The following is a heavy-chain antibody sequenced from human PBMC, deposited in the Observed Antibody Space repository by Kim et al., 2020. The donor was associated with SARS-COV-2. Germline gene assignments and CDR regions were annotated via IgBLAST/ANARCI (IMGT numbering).Heavy chain of an antibody. D-gene: IGHD3-10*01. J-gene: IGHJ5*02. CDR2: INTNTGNP. V-gene: IGHV7-4-1*02. CDR3: GRTMVRGVIPS. Sequence: ASVKVSCKASGYAFTTYPMTWVRRAPGHGLEWMGWINTNTGNPTYAQGFTGRFVFSLDTSVSTTYLQVNSLQAEDTAVYYCGRTMVRGVIPSWGQGTLVT. CDR1: GYAFTTYP.